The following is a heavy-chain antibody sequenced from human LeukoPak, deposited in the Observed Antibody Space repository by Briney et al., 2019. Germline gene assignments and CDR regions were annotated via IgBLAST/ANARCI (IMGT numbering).Heavy chain of an antibody. CDR2: ISDSGGST. V-gene: IGHV3-23*01. CDR3: AQRGVVIRVILVGFHKEAYYFDS. CDR1: GITLSNFG. D-gene: IGHD3-22*01. Sequence: GGSLRLSCAVSGITLSNFGMSWVRQAPEEGREWVAGISDSGGSTNYADSVKGRLTISRDNPKITRYLQLNSLRAEDTAVYFCAQRGVVIRVILVGFHKEAYYFDSWGQGALVTASS. J-gene: IGHJ4*02.